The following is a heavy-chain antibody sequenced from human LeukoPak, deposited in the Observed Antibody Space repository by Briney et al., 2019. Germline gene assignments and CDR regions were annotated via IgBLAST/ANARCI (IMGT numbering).Heavy chain of an antibody. CDR2: FDPEDGET. V-gene: IGHV1-24*01. J-gene: IGHJ4*02. CDR3: ATDRTQGSMDYDSSGYFFGY. CDR1: GYTLTGLS. Sequence: GASVKVSCKVSGYTLTGLSMHWVLQAPGKGLEWMGGFDPEDGETIYAQKFQGRVTMTEDTSTDTAYMELSSLRSEDTAVYYCATDRTQGSMDYDSSGYFFGYWGQGTLVTVSS. D-gene: IGHD3-22*01.